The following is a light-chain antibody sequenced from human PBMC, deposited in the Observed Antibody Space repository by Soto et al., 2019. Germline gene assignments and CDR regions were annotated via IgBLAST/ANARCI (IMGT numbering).Light chain of an antibody. CDR3: QQYGVTPPNS. CDR1: QSVSTF. Sequence: EIVLTQSPATLSLSPGERAILSCRASQSVSTFLAWFQQKPGQPPRLLIYNASNRTTGIPARFSGSGSGTDFTLSISSLEPEDFALYYCQQYGVTPPNSFGGGTKVDIK. J-gene: IGKJ4*01. CDR2: NAS. V-gene: IGKV3-11*01.